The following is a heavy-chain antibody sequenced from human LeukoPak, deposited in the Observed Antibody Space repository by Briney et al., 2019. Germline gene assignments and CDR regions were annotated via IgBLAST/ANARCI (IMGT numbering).Heavy chain of an antibody. CDR2: INAGNGNT. CDR1: GYTFTSYA. J-gene: IGHJ4*02. V-gene: IGHV1-3*01. Sequence: ASVKVSCKASGYTFTSYAMHWVRQAPGQRLEWMGWINAGNGNTKYSQKFQGRVTITRDTSASTAYMELSSLRSEDTAVYYCARVIAAAGSPGPYDYWGQGTLVTVSS. CDR3: ARVIAAAGSPGPYDY. D-gene: IGHD6-13*01.